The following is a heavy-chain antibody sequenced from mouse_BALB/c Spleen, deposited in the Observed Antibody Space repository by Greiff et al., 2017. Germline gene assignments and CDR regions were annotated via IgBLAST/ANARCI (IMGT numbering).Heavy chain of an antibody. CDR3: AISTMITTNAMDY. J-gene: IGHJ4*01. V-gene: IGHV3-6*02. CDR2: ISYDGSN. Sequence: ESGPGLVKPSQSLSLTCSVTGYSITSGYYWNWIRQFPGNKLEWMGYISYDGSNNYNPSLKNRISITRDTSKNQFFLKLNSVTTEDTATYYCAISTMITTNAMDYWGQGTSVTVSS. D-gene: IGHD2-4*01. CDR1: GYSITSGYY.